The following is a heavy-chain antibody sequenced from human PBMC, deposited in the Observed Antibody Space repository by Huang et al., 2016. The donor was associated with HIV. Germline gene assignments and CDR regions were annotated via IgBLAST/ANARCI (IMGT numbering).Heavy chain of an antibody. V-gene: IGHV3-30*14. Sequence: QVQLVESGGGVVQPGRSLRLSCAVSGFTFRDHPMHWVRQAPGKGLEWVAVISFDGRNKFYADFVRGRFTISRDNSKNILYLQLNSLTPADTSISYCARDTTTVAGLDFWGQGALVTVSS. CDR1: GFTFRDHP. J-gene: IGHJ4*02. D-gene: IGHD6-19*01. CDR2: ISFDGRNK. CDR3: ARDTTTVAGLDF.